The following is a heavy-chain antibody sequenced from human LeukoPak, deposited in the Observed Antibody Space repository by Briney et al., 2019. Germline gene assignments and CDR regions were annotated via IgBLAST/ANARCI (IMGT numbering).Heavy chain of an antibody. Sequence: ASVKVSCKASGYTFTSYDINWVRQATGQGLEWMGWMNPNSGNTGYAQKFQGRVTITTDESTSTAYMELSSLRSEDTAVYYCASMRLVVVPAAMYFDYWGQGTLVTVSS. CDR1: GYTFTSYD. CDR3: ASMRLVVVPAAMYFDY. CDR2: MNPNSGNT. D-gene: IGHD2-2*01. V-gene: IGHV1-8*01. J-gene: IGHJ4*02.